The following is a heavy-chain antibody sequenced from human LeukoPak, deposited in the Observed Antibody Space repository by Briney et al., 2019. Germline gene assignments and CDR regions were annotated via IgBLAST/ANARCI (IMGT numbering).Heavy chain of an antibody. CDR1: GYTFTSYY. J-gene: IGHJ4*02. Sequence: GASVKVSCKASGYTFTSYYMHWVRQAPGQGLEWMGGIIPIFGTANYAQKFQGRVTITADESTSTAYMELSSLRSEDTAVYYCAILPDRTYYDFWSGSWGQGTLVTVSS. CDR3: AILPDRTYYDFWSGS. CDR2: IIPIFGTA. V-gene: IGHV1-69*13. D-gene: IGHD3-3*01.